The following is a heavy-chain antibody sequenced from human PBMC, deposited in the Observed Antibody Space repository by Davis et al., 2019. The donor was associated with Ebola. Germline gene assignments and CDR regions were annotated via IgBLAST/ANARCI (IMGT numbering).Heavy chain of an antibody. Sequence: ASVKVSCKASGYDFSSDGISWVRQAPGHGLEWMGWISAYNGDTDYAQKFQGRVTMTTDTSTNTAYMELRSLRSDDTAVYFCARDYSDISIGYPGLMVDPWGQGTLVIVSS. J-gene: IGHJ5*02. CDR2: ISAYNGDT. D-gene: IGHD3-9*01. CDR1: GYDFSSDG. CDR3: ARDYSDISIGYPGLMVDP. V-gene: IGHV1-18*04.